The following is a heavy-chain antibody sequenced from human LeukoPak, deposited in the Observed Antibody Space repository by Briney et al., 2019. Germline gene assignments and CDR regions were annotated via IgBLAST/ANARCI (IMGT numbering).Heavy chain of an antibody. Sequence: ASVKVSCKASGYTFTNYYIHWVRQAPGQGLEWMGIINPGGRSTSYAQKFQGRVAMTRDTSTSTVYMELSSLRSEDTAVYYCAREIGPIQLHLWGSAFDYWGQGTLVTVSS. J-gene: IGHJ4*02. CDR3: AREIGPIQLHLWGSAFDY. CDR2: INPGGRST. CDR1: GYTFTNYY. D-gene: IGHD5-24*01. V-gene: IGHV1-46*01.